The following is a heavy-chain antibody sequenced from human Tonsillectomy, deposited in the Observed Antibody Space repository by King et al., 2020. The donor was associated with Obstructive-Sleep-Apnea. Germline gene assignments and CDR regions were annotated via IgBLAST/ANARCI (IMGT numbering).Heavy chain of an antibody. D-gene: IGHD1-26*01. CDR3: GARPGVGRAIRDDMDV. Sequence: VQLVESGGGLVQPGGSLKLSCAASGFTFSDSAIHWVRQASGKGLEWIGRITNKANSYATSYAASLRGRFTISRDDSKKTAYLQLNTLKTEDTAVYYCGARPGVGRAIRDDMDVWGQGTTVTVSS. J-gene: IGHJ6*02. CDR1: GFTFSDSA. CDR2: ITNKANSYAT. V-gene: IGHV3-73*02.